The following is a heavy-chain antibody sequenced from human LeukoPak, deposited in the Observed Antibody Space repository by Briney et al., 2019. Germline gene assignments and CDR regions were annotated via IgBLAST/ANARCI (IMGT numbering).Heavy chain of an antibody. Sequence: GGSLRLSCAASGFTFSSYAMSWVRQAPGKGLEWVSAISGSGGSTYYADSVKGRFTISRENSKNTLYLQMNSLRAEDTAVYYCAKLPRGYCSSTSCSYFDYWGQGTLVTVSS. CDR1: GFTFSSYA. CDR3: AKLPRGYCSSTSCSYFDY. V-gene: IGHV3-23*01. J-gene: IGHJ4*02. CDR2: ISGSGGST. D-gene: IGHD2-2*01.